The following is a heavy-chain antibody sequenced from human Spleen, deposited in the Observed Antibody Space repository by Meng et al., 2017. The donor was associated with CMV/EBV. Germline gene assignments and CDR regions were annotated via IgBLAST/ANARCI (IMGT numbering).Heavy chain of an antibody. V-gene: IGHV1-8*01. D-gene: IGHD2-15*01. Sequence: YTFTNQEIHWVRQATGQGLEWMGWMNPNSGDTGYGEKFQGRITMTRNISTTTASLNLISLTSDDTAIYYCARGPHSCHHSPCYILDYWGQGTLVTVSS. CDR1: YTFTNQE. CDR3: ARGPHSCHHSPCYILDY. CDR2: MNPNSGDT. J-gene: IGHJ4*02.